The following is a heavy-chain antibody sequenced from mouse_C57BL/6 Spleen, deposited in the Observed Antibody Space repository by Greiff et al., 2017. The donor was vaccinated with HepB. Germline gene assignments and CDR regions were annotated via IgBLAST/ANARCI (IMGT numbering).Heavy chain of an antibody. CDR1: GYAFSSSW. CDR2: IYPGDGDT. J-gene: IGHJ2*01. V-gene: IGHV1-82*01. CDR3: ASPYYFDY. Sequence: QVQLQQSGPELVKPGASVKISCKASGYAFSSSWMNWVKQRPGKGLEWIGRIYPGDGDTNYNGKFKRKATLTADKSSSTAYMQLSSLTSEDSAVYFCASPYYFDYWGQGTTLTVSS.